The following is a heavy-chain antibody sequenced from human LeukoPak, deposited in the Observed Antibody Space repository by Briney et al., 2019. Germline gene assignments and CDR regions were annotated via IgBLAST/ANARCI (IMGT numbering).Heavy chain of an antibody. CDR3: ARGGDYGDFYFQH. J-gene: IGHJ1*01. Sequence: ASVKVSCNTSGYTFINHGISWVRQAPGRGLEWVGWISTYNGATQYPEKLQGRVTMTTDTSTNTVYMELRSLRSDDTAIYYCARGGDYGDFYFQHWGQGTLVTVSA. CDR2: ISTYNGAT. V-gene: IGHV1-18*01. D-gene: IGHD4-17*01. CDR1: GYTFINHG.